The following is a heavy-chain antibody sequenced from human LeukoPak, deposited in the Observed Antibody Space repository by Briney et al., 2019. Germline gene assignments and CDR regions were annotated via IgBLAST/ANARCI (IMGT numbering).Heavy chain of an antibody. CDR1: GGSLSGLY. Sequence: TRSLACAVYGGSLSGLYSGWISQPPERGLEWVGSIHISGRPYSSPTHKSRVTISAGTSKSQFSQNLRSVAAADTAEYYCAGGIAVATETYTYYYGMDVWGQGTTVTVS. D-gene: IGHD6-19*01. J-gene: IGHJ6*02. CDR2: IHISGRP. CDR3: AGGIAVATETYTYYYGMDV. V-gene: IGHV4-34*01.